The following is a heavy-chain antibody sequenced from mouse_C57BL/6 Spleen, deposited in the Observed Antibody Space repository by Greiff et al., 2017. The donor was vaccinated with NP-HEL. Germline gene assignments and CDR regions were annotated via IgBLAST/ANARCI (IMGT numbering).Heavy chain of an antibody. CDR1: GFSLTSYA. CDR3: ARKTPGSSYDWYFDV. Sequence: VKLMESGPGLVAPSQSLSITCTVSGFSLTSYAISWVRQPPGKGLEWLGVIWTGGGTNYNSALKSRLSISKDNSKSQVFLKMNSLQTDDTARYYCARKTPGSSYDWYFDVWGTGTTVTVSS. J-gene: IGHJ1*03. V-gene: IGHV2-9-1*01. D-gene: IGHD1-1*01. CDR2: IWTGGGT.